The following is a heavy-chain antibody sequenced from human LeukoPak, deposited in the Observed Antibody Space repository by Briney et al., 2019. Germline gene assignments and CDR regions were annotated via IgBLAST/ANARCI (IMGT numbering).Heavy chain of an antibody. V-gene: IGHV1-69*13. J-gene: IGHJ4*02. CDR3: ARVTYSGYYSPATIDY. CDR1: GGTFSSYA. D-gene: IGHD5-12*01. Sequence: ATVKVSCKASGGTFSSYAISWVRQAPGQGLEWMGGIIPIFGTANYAQKFQGRVTITADESTSTAYMELSSLRSEDTAVYYCARVTYSGYYSPATIDYWGQGTLVTVSS. CDR2: IIPIFGTA.